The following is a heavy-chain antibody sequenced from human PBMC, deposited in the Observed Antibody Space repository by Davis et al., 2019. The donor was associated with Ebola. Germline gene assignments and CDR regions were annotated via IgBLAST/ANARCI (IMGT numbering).Heavy chain of an antibody. V-gene: IGHV3-11*06. J-gene: IGHJ5*02. Sequence: GESLKISCAASGFTFSVYYMSWIRQAPGKGPEWVSSISSSASYKNYADSVKGRFTITRDNSKNMVYLQMDDLRVEDTALYYCAKEGNSWAFDLWGQGTLVTVSS. CDR3: AKEGNSWAFDL. CDR1: GFTFSVYY. D-gene: IGHD3-16*01. CDR2: ISSSASYK.